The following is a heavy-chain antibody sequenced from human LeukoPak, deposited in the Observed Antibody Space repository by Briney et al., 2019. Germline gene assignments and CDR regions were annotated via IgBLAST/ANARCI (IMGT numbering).Heavy chain of an antibody. Sequence: GGSLRLSCAASGFTFDDYAMHWGRQAPGKGLEWVSGISWNSGSIGYADSVKGRFTISRDNAKNSLYLQMNSLRAEDTALYYCAKDMASWYEKNTYGMDVWGQGTTVTVSS. CDR3: AKDMASWYEKNTYGMDV. CDR1: GFTFDDYA. D-gene: IGHD6-13*01. V-gene: IGHV3-9*01. CDR2: ISWNSGSI. J-gene: IGHJ6*02.